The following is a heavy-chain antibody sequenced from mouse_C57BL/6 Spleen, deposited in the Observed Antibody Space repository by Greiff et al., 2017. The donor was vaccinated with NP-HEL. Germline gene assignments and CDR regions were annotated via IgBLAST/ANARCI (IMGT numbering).Heavy chain of an antibody. Sequence: VQLQQSGAELVRPGTSVKVSCKASGYAFTNYLIEWVKQRPGQGLEWMGVINPGSGGTNYNEKFKGKATLTADKYSSAAYMQLSSLTSEYSAVYFCARSIYYDYGEYYFDYWGQGTTLTVSS. V-gene: IGHV1-54*01. D-gene: IGHD2-4*01. CDR2: INPGSGGT. CDR1: GYAFTNYL. CDR3: ARSIYYDYGEYYFDY. J-gene: IGHJ2*01.